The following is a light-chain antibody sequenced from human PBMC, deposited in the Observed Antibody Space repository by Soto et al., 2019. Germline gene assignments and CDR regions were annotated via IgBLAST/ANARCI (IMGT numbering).Light chain of an antibody. Sequence: QSVLTQSPSASASLGASVKLTCTLSSGHSSYTIAWHQQHPEKGPRFLMKLNSDGSHNKGDGIPDRFSGSSSGAERYLTISSLQSEDEADYCCQTWDTGIRVFGGGTKLTVL. CDR3: QTWDTGIRV. CDR2: LNSDGSH. V-gene: IGLV4-69*01. J-gene: IGLJ3*02. CDR1: SGHSSYT.